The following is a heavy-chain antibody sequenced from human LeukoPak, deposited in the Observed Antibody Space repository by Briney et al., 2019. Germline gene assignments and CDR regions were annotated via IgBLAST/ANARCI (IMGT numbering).Heavy chain of an antibody. D-gene: IGHD3-10*01. V-gene: IGHV3-23*01. J-gene: IGHJ4*02. CDR3: AKLGRYYPNY. CDR2: ISGSGGST. Sequence: GGSLRLSCAASGFTFSSYSMNWVRQAPGKGLEWVSAISGSGGSTYYADSVKGRFTISRDNSKNTLYLQMNSLRAEDTAVYYCAKLGRYYPNYWGQGTLVTVSS. CDR1: GFTFSSYS.